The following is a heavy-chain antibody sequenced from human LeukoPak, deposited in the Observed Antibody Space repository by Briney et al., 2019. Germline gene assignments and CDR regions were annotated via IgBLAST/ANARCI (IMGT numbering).Heavy chain of an antibody. J-gene: IGHJ3*02. CDR3: ARASYDAFDI. CDR1: GFVFRNYY. Sequence: GGSLRLSCAGSGFVFRNYYMSWIRQAPGKGLEWVSYISNSGTDTYYADSVKGRFTMSRDNAMNSRYLQMNSLRAEDTVVYYCARASYDAFDIWGQGTVVTVSS. V-gene: IGHV3-11*04. CDR2: ISNSGTDT.